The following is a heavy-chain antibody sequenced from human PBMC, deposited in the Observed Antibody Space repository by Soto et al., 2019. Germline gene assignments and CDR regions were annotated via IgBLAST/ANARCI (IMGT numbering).Heavy chain of an antibody. J-gene: IGHJ5*02. CDR2: ISGSGGST. Sequence: GGCMRLSCAASGLRFNSYAMGWVRQAPGKGLEWVSAISGSGGSTYYADSVKGRCTISRDNSKNTLYLQMNSLRAEDTAVYYCAKSSSLGVHGWFGPWGQGTLVTVSS. V-gene: IGHV3-23*01. CDR1: GLRFNSYA. CDR3: AKSSSLGVHGWFGP.